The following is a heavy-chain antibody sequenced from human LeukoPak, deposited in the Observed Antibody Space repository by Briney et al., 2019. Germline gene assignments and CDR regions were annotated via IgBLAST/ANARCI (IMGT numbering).Heavy chain of an antibody. V-gene: IGHV4-4*07. Sequence: SETLSLTCTVSGGSIRSYYWSWIRQPAGKGLEWIGRFYSSVSTKYNPSLESRVTMSVDTSRNLFYLNLTSVTAADTAIYFCVREKLYTSSWGFQHWGQGALVTVSS. J-gene: IGHJ1*01. CDR2: FYSSVST. CDR1: GGSIRSYY. CDR3: VREKLYTSSWGFQH. D-gene: IGHD6-13*01.